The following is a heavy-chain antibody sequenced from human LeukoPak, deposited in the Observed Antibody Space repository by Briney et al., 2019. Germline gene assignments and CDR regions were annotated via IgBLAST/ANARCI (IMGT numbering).Heavy chain of an antibody. CDR2: INAGNGNT. CDR1: GYTFTSYA. J-gene: IGHJ4*02. V-gene: IGHV1-3*01. D-gene: IGHD3-3*01. CDR3: AAVKRSGYVFVD. Sequence: ASVKVSCKASGYTFTSYAMHWVRQAPGQGREGMGWINAGNGNTKYSQKFQGRVTITRDTSARTAYMALSSLGSEDTAVYYCAAVKRSGYVFVDWGQGTLVTVSS.